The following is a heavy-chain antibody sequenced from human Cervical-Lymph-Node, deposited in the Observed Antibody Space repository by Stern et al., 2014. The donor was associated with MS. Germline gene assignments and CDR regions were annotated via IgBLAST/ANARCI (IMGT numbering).Heavy chain of an antibody. J-gene: IGHJ4*02. CDR2: INPNSGST. Sequence: VQLVESGSGVKKPGASVKVSCKALGYTFTRYYLHWVRQAPGQGLEWMGMINPNSGSTSYAQNVQGRDALTRDTSTSTVYMELSSLRSEDTAMYYCARTYSNYDQFDYWGQGTLVTVSS. CDR1: GYTFTRYY. V-gene: IGHV1-46*01. D-gene: IGHD4-11*01. CDR3: ARTYSNYDQFDY.